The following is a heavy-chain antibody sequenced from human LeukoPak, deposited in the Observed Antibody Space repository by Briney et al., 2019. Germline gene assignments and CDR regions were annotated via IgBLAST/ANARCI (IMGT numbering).Heavy chain of an antibody. Sequence: TSVKVSCKASGGTFSSYAISWVRQAPGQGLEWMGGIIPIFGTANYAQKFQGRVTITTDESTSTAYMELSSLRSEDTAVYYCTRRLSNGATLNYWGQGTLVTVSS. D-gene: IGHD4/OR15-4a*01. J-gene: IGHJ4*02. V-gene: IGHV1-69*05. CDR1: GGTFSSYA. CDR2: IIPIFGTA. CDR3: TRRLSNGATLNY.